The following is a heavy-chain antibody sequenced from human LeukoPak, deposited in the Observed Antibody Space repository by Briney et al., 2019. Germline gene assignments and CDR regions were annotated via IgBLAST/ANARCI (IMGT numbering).Heavy chain of an antibody. D-gene: IGHD6-19*01. Sequence: PGGSLRPSCAASGFTFSSYSMNWVRQAPGKGLEWVSSISSSSSYIYYADSVKGRFTISRDNAKNSLYLQMNSLRAEDTAVYYCARDLGRYSSGWEPFDYWGQGTLVTVSS. V-gene: IGHV3-21*01. CDR1: GFTFSSYS. CDR2: ISSSSSYI. CDR3: ARDLGRYSSGWEPFDY. J-gene: IGHJ4*02.